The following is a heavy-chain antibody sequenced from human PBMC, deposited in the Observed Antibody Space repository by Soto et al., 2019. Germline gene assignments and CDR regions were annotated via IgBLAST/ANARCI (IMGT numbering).Heavy chain of an antibody. CDR1: GFTFSIYA. CDR2: ISASGGST. Sequence: EVQLLESGGGLVQPGGSLRLSCGASGFTFSIYAMSWVRQAPRKGLEWVSGISASGGSTYYADSMKGRFNISRDNSKNTVFLEMNSLTAEDTAVYYCAKSRARVVHRINPAADYWGQGTLVTVSA. D-gene: IGHD3-3*01. J-gene: IGHJ4*02. V-gene: IGHV3-23*01. CDR3: AKSRARVVHRINPAADY.